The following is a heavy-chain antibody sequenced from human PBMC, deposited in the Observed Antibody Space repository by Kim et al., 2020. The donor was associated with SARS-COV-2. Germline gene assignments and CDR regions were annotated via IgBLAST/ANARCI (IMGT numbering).Heavy chain of an antibody. Sequence: GGSLRLSCAATGFTFSSHAMNWVRQAPGKGLEWVSTISVSGGSTYYADSVKGRFTISRDNSKNTLYLQMNSLGAEDTAVYYCAKTPYSSSWNHYFDYWGQGTLVTVSS. V-gene: IGHV3-23*01. J-gene: IGHJ4*02. CDR3: AKTPYSSSWNHYFDY. D-gene: IGHD6-13*01. CDR1: GFTFSSHA. CDR2: ISVSGGST.